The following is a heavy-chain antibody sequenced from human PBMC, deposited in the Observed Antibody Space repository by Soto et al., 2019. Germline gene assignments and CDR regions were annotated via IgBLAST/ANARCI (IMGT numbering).Heavy chain of an antibody. J-gene: IGHJ3*02. D-gene: IGHD2-15*01. CDR1: GGTFSSYA. Sequence: SVKVSCKASGGTFSSYAISWVRQAPGQGLEWMGGIIPIFGTANYAQKFQGRVTITADESTSTAYMELSSLRSEDTAVYYCARTYCSGGSCSAGAFDIWGQGTMVTVSS. CDR2: IIPIFGTA. CDR3: ARTYCSGGSCSAGAFDI. V-gene: IGHV1-69*13.